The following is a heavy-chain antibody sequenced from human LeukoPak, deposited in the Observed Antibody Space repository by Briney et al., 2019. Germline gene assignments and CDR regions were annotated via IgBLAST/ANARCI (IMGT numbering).Heavy chain of an antibody. J-gene: IGHJ6*02. D-gene: IGHD6-6*01. Sequence: SETLSLTCAVYGGSFSGYYWSWIRQPPGKGLEWIGEINHSGSTNYNPSLKSRVTISVDTSKNQFSLKLSPVTAADTAVYYCARFLGGIAALPHYYYGMDVWGQGTTVTVSS. CDR2: INHSGST. V-gene: IGHV4-34*01. CDR1: GGSFSGYY. CDR3: ARFLGGIAALPHYYYGMDV.